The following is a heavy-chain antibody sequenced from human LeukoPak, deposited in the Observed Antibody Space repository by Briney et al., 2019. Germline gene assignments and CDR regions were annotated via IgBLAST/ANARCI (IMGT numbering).Heavy chain of an antibody. V-gene: IGHV4-34*01. CDR3: ARVLSSSGWYGDY. D-gene: IGHD6-19*01. CDR2: INHSGST. CDR1: GGSFSGYY. J-gene: IGHJ4*02. Sequence: SETLSLTCAVYGGSFSGYYWSWIRQPPGKGLEWIGEINHSGSTNYNPSLKSRVTISVDTSKNQFSLKLSSVTAADTAVYYCARVLSSSGWYGDYWGQGTLVTVSS.